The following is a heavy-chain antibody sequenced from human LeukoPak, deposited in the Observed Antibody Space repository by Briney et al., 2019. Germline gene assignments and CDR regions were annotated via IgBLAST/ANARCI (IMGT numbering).Heavy chain of an antibody. J-gene: IGHJ4*02. CDR2: IYNDGRT. CDR3: ARGSPRGGDSDY. V-gene: IGHV3-53*01. Sequence: GGSLRLSCAASGFIVSSYYMSWVRQAPGKGLEWVSIIYNDGRTYYVDSVKGRFTISRENSKNTVYLQMNSLRVEDTAVYYCARGSPRGGDSDYWGQGTLVTVSS. CDR1: GFIVSSYY. D-gene: IGHD3-16*01.